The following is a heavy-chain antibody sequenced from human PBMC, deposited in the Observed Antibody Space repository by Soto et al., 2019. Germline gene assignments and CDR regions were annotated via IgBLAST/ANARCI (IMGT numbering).Heavy chain of an antibody. CDR2: SIPIFGTA. CDR1: GGTFSSYA. Sequence: VKVSGKACGGTFSSYAISWVRQAPGQGREGMGGSIPIFGTANYAPTFQGRVTITADKSTSTFYMELSCLRSEDTAVYYCARGRDFWSGPYYYYGMDVWGQGTTVTVSS. V-gene: IGHV1-69*06. D-gene: IGHD3-3*01. CDR3: ARGRDFWSGPYYYYGMDV. J-gene: IGHJ6*02.